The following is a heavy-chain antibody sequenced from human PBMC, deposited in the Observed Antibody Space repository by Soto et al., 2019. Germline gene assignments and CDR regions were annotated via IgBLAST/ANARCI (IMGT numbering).Heavy chain of an antibody. CDR2: ISWNSGSI. Sequence: EVQLVESGGGLVQPGRSLRLSCAASGFTFDDYAMHWVRQAPGKGLEWVSGISWNSGSIGYADSVKGGFTISRDNAKNSLYLQMNSLRAEDTALYYCAKVLGYCSGDSCYPGAFDIWGQGTMVTVSS. V-gene: IGHV3-9*01. CDR1: GFTFDDYA. J-gene: IGHJ3*02. CDR3: AKVLGYCSGDSCYPGAFDI. D-gene: IGHD2-15*01.